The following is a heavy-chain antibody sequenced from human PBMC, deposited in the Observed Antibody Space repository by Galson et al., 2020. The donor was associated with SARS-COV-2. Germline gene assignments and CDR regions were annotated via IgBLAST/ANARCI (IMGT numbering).Heavy chain of an antibody. CDR2: IDWDADK. J-gene: IGHJ6*02. V-gene: IGHV2-70*01. CDR1: GFSLSTSGMC. D-gene: IGHD3-9*01. Sequence: SGPTLVKPTQTLTLTCTFSGFSLSTSGMCVSWIRQPPGKALEWLALIDWDADKYYSTSLKTRLTISKDTSINQVVLTMTNMDPVDTATYYVALIRYFDWLRPYGIDVWGQGTTVAVSS. CDR3: ALIRYFDWLRPYGIDV.